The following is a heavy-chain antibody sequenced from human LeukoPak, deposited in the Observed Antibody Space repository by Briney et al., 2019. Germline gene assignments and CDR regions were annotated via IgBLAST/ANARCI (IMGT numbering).Heavy chain of an antibody. CDR2: IIPIFGTA. CDR3: ARAGRDGYNFGY. D-gene: IGHD5-24*01. V-gene: IGHV1-69*06. Sequence: ASVKASCKASGYSFTGHYMHWVRQAPGQGLEWMGGIIPIFGTANYAQKFQGRVTITADKSTSTAYMELSSLRSEDTAVYYCARAGRDGYNFGYWGQGTLVTVSS. J-gene: IGHJ4*02. CDR1: GYSFTGHY.